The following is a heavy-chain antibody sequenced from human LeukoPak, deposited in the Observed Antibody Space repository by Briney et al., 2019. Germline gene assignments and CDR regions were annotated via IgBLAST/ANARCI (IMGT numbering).Heavy chain of an antibody. CDR1: GYTFTGYY. CDR3: ARGALRLELRKWSVIILIQGGNWFDP. V-gene: IGHV1-2*02. D-gene: IGHD1-7*01. CDR2: INPNSGGT. J-gene: IGHJ5*02. Sequence: ASVKVSCKASGYTFTGYYMHWVRQAPGQGLEWMGWINPNSGGTNYAQKFQGRVTMTRDTSISTAYMELSRLRSDDTAVYYCARGALRLELRKWSVIILIQGGNWFDPWGQGTLVTVSS.